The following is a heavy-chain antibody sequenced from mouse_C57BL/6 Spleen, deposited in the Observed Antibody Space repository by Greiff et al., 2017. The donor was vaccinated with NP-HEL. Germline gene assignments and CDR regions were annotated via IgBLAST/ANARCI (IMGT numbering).Heavy chain of an antibody. CDR3: AKDGNSTWYFDV. CDR2: IWRGGST. J-gene: IGHJ1*03. D-gene: IGHD2-1*01. CDR1: GFSLTSYG. V-gene: IGHV2-5*01. Sequence: QVQLKESGPGLVQPSQSLSITCTVSGFSLTSYGVHWVRQSPGKGLEWLGVIWRGGSTDYNAAFMSRLGITKANAKSHVFFKMNSLQADDTAIYYCAKDGNSTWYFDVWGTGTTVTVSS.